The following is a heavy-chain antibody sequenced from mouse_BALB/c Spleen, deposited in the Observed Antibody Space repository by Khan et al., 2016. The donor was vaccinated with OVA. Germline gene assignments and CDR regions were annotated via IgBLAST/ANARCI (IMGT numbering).Heavy chain of an antibody. D-gene: IGHD4-1*01. V-gene: IGHV1-77*01. CDR3: ARGGWDVFAY. CDR1: GYIFTDYV. J-gene: IGHJ3*01. Sequence: VQLQESGPELVKPGASVKMSCKASGYIFTDYVMNWVKQRTGQGLEWIGQIYPGSDSTYYNEKFKDKATLTADRSSSTVYMQLNSLTSEDSAVYFGARGGWDVFAYWGQGTLVTVSA. CDR2: IYPGSDST.